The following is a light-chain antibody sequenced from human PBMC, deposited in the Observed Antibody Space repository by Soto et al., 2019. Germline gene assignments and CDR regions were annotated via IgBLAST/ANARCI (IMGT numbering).Light chain of an antibody. Sequence: DVQMTQSPSSLSASVGERVTITCQASQDISNYLNWYQQNPGKPPKLLIYGASNLETGVPSRFSGSGSGTDFTFTISSLQPEDIATYYCQQYDNLPLTFGRGTKVDIK. CDR1: QDISNY. CDR2: GAS. J-gene: IGKJ4*01. CDR3: QQYDNLPLT. V-gene: IGKV1-33*01.